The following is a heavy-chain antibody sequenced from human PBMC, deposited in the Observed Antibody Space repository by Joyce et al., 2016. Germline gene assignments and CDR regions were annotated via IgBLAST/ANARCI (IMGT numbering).Heavy chain of an antibody. D-gene: IGHD3-10*01. CDR1: GASMSTSY. V-gene: IGHV4-59*01. CDR3: AGFYGSGNYNWFDP. Sequence: QVQLQESGPGLVKPSETLSLTCTVSGASMSTSYWRWIRQPRGKGLEWIGNVYDPGSTNYNPSRESRVTISLDTSKNQCSLKMTSLTAADTALYYCAGFYGSGNYNWFDPWGQGTLVTVSS. J-gene: IGHJ5*02. CDR2: VYDPGST.